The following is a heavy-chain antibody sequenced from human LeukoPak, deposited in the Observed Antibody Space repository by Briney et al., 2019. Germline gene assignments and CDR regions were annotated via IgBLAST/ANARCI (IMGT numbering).Heavy chain of an antibody. D-gene: IGHD2-15*01. CDR1: GFTFSTYS. CDR3: AKAPVTSCRGAFCYPFDY. Sequence: GGSLRLSCAASGFTFSTYSMNWVRQAPGKGLEWVSAISDTGNTYHADSVKGRFTISRDSSKNTLFLQMNRLRPEDAAVYYCAKAPVTSCRGAFCYPFDYWGLGTLVTVSS. V-gene: IGHV3-23*01. J-gene: IGHJ4*02. CDR2: ISDTGNT.